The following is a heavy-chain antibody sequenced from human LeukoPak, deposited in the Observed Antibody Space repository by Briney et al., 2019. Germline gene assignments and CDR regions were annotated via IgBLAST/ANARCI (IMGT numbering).Heavy chain of an antibody. CDR1: GFTFSSYS. V-gene: IGHV3-48*01. D-gene: IGHD3-10*01. CDR3: AKVEVSVVRGVIDFDY. Sequence: GGSLRLSCAASGFTFSSYSMNWVRQAPGKGLEWVSYISSSSSTIYYADSVKGRFTISRDNAKNSLYLQMNSLRAEDTAVYYCAKVEVSVVRGVIDFDYWGQGTLVTVSS. CDR2: ISSSSSTI. J-gene: IGHJ4*02.